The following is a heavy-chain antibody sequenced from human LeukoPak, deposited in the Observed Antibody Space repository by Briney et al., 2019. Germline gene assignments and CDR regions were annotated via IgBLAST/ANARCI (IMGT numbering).Heavy chain of an antibody. CDR3: ARHGYYYDSSGYSAY. D-gene: IGHD3-22*01. CDR1: GGSISNSNYY. V-gene: IGHV4-39*01. J-gene: IGHJ4*02. Sequence: SETLSLTCTVSGGSISNSNYYWAWIRQPPGKGLEWIGSIYSTGITYYNPSLKSRVTISVDTSKNQFSLKLSSVTAADTAVYYCARHGYYYDSSGYSAYWGQGTLVTVSS. CDR2: IYSTGIT.